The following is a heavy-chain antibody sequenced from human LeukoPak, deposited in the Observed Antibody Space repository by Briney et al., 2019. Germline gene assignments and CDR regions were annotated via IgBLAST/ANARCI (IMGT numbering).Heavy chain of an antibody. CDR2: FDPEDGET. Sequence: ASVKVSCKVSGYTLTELSMHWVRQAPGKGLEWTGGFDPEDGETIYAQKFQGRVTMTEDTSTDTAYMELSSLRSEDTAVYYCASSYGSGRSFDTWGQGTLVTVSS. D-gene: IGHD3-10*01. J-gene: IGHJ5*02. CDR1: GYTLTELS. V-gene: IGHV1-24*01. CDR3: ASSYGSGRSFDT.